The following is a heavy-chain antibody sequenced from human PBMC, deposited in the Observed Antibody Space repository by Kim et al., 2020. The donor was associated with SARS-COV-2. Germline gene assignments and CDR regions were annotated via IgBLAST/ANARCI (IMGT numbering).Heavy chain of an antibody. D-gene: IGHD3-3*01. J-gene: IGHJ6*02. V-gene: IGHV1-46*01. CDR1: GYTFTSYY. Sequence: ASVKVSCKASGYTFTSYYMHWVRQAPGQGLEWMGIINPSGGSTSYAQKFQGRVTMTRDTSTSTVYMELSSLRSEDTAVYYCARDLDPHEQSNYYYGMDVWGQGTTVTVSS. CDR3: ARDLDPHEQSNYYYGMDV. CDR2: INPSGGST.